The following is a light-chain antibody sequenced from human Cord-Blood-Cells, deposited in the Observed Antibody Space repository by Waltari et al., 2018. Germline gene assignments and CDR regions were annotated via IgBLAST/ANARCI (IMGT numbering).Light chain of an antibody. Sequence: QSALTQPASVSGSPGQPITISCTGTSSDVGRYNLVSWYQQHPGKAPKLMLYEGSKRPSGVSNRFSGSKSGNTASLTIAGLQAEDEADYYCCSYAGSSTYVFGTGTKVTVL. CDR2: EGS. CDR3: CSYAGSSTYV. V-gene: IGLV2-23*01. J-gene: IGLJ1*01. CDR1: SSDVGRYNL.